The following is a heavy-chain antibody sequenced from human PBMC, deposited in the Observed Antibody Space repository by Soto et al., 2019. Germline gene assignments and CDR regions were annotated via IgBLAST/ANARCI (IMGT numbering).Heavy chain of an antibody. CDR1: GFTFSGSA. CDR2: ISGSGGST. CDR3: AKYDGMDV. V-gene: IGHV3-23*04. Sequence: EVQLVESGGGLVQPGGSLKLSCAASGFTFSGSAMHWVRQASGKGLEWVSAISGSGGSTYYADSVKGRFTISRDNSKNTLYLQMNRLRAEDTAVYYCAKYDGMDVWGQGTTVTVSS. J-gene: IGHJ6*02.